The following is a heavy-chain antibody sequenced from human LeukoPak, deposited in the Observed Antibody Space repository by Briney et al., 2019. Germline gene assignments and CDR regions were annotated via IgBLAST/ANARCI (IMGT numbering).Heavy chain of an antibody. CDR2: ISYDGSNK. J-gene: IGHJ2*01. CDR3: AKVGVVVTALFGYFDL. D-gene: IGHD2-21*02. CDR1: GFTFSSYG. Sequence: GGSLRLSCAASGFTFSSYGMHWVRQAPRRGLEWVAVISYDGSNKYYADSVKGRFTISRNHSKNTLYLQMNSLRAEDTAVYYCAKVGVVVTALFGYFDLWGRGTLVTVSS. V-gene: IGHV3-30*18.